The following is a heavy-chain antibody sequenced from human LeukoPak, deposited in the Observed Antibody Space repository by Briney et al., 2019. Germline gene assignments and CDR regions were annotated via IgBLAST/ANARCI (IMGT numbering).Heavy chain of an antibody. CDR1: GFTFSSYS. D-gene: IGHD2-2*01. J-gene: IGHJ3*02. V-gene: IGHV3-21*01. Sequence: PGGSLRLSCAASGFTFSSYSMNWVRQAPGKGLEWVSSISSSSSYIYYADPVKGRFTISRDNAKNSLYLQMNSLRAEDTAVYYCARGSVVPAAIVSAFDIWGQGTMVTVSS. CDR3: ARGSVVPAAIVSAFDI. CDR2: ISSSSSYI.